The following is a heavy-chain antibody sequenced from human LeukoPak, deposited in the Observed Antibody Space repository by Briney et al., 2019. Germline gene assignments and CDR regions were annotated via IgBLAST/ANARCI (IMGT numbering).Heavy chain of an antibody. Sequence: ASVKVSCKASGYTFTGYYMHWVRQAPGQGREWMGWINPNSGGTNYAQKFQGRVTMTRDTSISTAYMELSRLRSDDTAVYYCARVLKFPAAFDIWGQGTMVTVSS. CDR2: INPNSGGT. V-gene: IGHV1-2*02. CDR1: GYTFTGYY. CDR3: ARVLKFPAAFDI. J-gene: IGHJ3*02.